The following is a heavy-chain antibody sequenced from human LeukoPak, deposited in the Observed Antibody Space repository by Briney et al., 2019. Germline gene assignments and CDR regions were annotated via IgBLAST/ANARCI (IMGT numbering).Heavy chain of an antibody. D-gene: IGHD2-21*01. V-gene: IGHV4-59*08. CDR3: ARQWVITGYYYGMDV. Sequence: SETLSLTCTVSDGSISSYYWSWIRQPPGKGLEWIGYIYYSGSTNYNPTLKSRVTISVDTSQNQLLLKLSSGTVAHAAVYYCARQWVITGYYYGMDVWGQGTTVTVFS. CDR2: IYYSGST. J-gene: IGHJ6*02. CDR1: DGSISSYY.